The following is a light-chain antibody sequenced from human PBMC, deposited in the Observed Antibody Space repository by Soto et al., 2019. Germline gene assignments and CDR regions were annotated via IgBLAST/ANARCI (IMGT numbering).Light chain of an antibody. CDR3: QQYDFYPRT. CDR2: GAS. CDR1: QGIGTW. J-gene: IGKJ4*01. Sequence: DIQMTQSPSSLSASVGDTVTITCRASQGIGTWLAWFQQRPEQAPRSLIYGASTLQSGVPSRFSARGSGTDFTLTITSLQPEDFATYYCQQYDFYPRTFGGGTKVEIK. V-gene: IGKV1D-16*01.